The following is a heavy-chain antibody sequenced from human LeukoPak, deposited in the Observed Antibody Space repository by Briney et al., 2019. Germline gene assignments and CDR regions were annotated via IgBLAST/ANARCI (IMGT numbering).Heavy chain of an antibody. D-gene: IGHD3-10*01. CDR2: INTNTGNP. CDR3: ARDGGYYGSGSYYKPYYYYGMDV. CDR1: GYTFTSYA. Sequence: GASVKVSCKASGYTFTSYAMNWVRQAPGQGLEWMGWINTNTGNPTYAQGFTGRFVFSLDTSVSTAYLQISSLKAEDTAVYYCARDGGYYGSGSYYKPYYYYGMDVWGQGTTVTVSS. J-gene: IGHJ6*02. V-gene: IGHV7-4-1*02.